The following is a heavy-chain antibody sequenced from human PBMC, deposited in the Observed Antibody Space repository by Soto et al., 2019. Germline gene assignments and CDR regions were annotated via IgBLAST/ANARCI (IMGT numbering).Heavy chain of an antibody. CDR1: GVTLSAYA. CDR2: ISYDGSNK. Sequence: QVQLVESGGGVVQPGRSLRLSCAASGVTLSAYAMYWVRQAPGKGLECVAVISYDGSNKFYSVSVKGRFTISRDNSKNTLYLEMNSLRAEDTAVYYCATSPDPFDIWGQGTMVTVSS. J-gene: IGHJ3*02. V-gene: IGHV3-30-3*01. CDR3: ATSPDPFDI.